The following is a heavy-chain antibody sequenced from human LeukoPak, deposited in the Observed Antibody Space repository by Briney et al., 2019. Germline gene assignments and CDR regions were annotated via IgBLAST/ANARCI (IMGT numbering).Heavy chain of an antibody. D-gene: IGHD5-24*01. J-gene: IGHJ4*02. CDR3: ARGERWLQLRLDY. V-gene: IGHV4-59*12. CDR2: IYDSGIT. CDR1: GGSITSYY. Sequence: SETLSLTCTVSGGSITSYYWSWIRQPPGKGLEWIGYIYDSGITNYNPSLKSRVTISVDTSKDQFSLKLSSVTAADTAVYYCARGERWLQLRLDYWGQGTLVTVSS.